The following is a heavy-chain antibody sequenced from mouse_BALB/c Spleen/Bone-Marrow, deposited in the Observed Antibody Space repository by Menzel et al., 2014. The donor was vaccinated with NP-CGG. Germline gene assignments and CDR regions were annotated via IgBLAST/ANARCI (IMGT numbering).Heavy chain of an antibody. V-gene: IGHV6-6*02. CDR3: TGGREFDY. J-gene: IGHJ2*01. CDR1: GFTFSNYW. CDR2: IRLKSNNYAT. Sequence: EVQLVESGGGLVQPGGSMKLSCVASGFTFSNYWMNWVRQSPEKGLEWVAEIRLKSNNYATHYAESVKGRFTISRDDSKSSAYLQMNNLRAGDTGIYYCTGGREFDYRGQGTTLTVSS.